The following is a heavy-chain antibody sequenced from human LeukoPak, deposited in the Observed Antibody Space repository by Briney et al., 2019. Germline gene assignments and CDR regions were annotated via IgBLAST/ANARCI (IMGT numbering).Heavy chain of an antibody. CDR3: ARGSNDYSNYYYYMDV. D-gene: IGHD4-11*01. Sequence: SETLSLTCTVSGGSISSGGYYWSWIRQPPGKGLEWIGYIYHSGSTYYNPSLKSRVTISVDRSKNQFSLKLSSVTAADTAVYYCARGSNDYSNYYYYMDVWGKGTTVTVSS. J-gene: IGHJ6*03. CDR2: IYHSGST. CDR1: GGSISSGGYY. V-gene: IGHV4-30-2*01.